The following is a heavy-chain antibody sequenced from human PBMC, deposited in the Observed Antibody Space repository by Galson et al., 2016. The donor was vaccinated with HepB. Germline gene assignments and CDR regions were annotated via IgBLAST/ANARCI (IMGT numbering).Heavy chain of an antibody. D-gene: IGHD3-22*01. Sequence: SLRLSCAASGFSVSSNYIIWVRQAPGKGLEWVSAISGSGGGTFYADSVKGRFTISRDNSKNTLFLQMHSLRVEDTAVYYCAKVRYDSSSYQSPYFDHWGQGILVTVSS. CDR2: ISGSGGGT. CDR3: AKVRYDSSSYQSPYFDH. CDR1: GFSVSSNY. V-gene: IGHV3-23*01. J-gene: IGHJ4*02.